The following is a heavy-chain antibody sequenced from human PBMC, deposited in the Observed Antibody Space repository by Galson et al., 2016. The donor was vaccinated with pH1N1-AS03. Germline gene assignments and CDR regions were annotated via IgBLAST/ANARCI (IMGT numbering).Heavy chain of an antibody. J-gene: IGHJ4*02. CDR2: ISFSSSDI. D-gene: IGHD5-12*01. CDR1: GFTFGSYT. V-gene: IGHV3-21*01. CDR3: AADRGWLRF. Sequence: SLRLSCAASGFTFGSYTMNWVRQAPGKGLEWVSSISFSSSDIYYADSIKGRFSISRDNAKHSLYLQMNSLRAEDTAVYYCAADRGWLRFWGQGSLVTVSS.